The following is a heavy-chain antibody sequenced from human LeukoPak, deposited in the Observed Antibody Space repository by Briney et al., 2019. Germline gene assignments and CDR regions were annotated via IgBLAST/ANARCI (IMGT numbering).Heavy chain of an antibody. V-gene: IGHV3-7*01. CDR1: GFTFSSYW. D-gene: IGHD2-2*01. J-gene: IGHJ4*02. Sequence: GGSLRLSCAASGFTFSSYWMNWFRQAPEKGLEWVANIKQDGSEKYYAGSVRGRFTISRDNAKNSLYLHMSSLRVDDTAVYYCAKAGVPAACDYWGQGTLLTVSS. CDR2: IKQDGSEK. CDR3: AKAGVPAACDY.